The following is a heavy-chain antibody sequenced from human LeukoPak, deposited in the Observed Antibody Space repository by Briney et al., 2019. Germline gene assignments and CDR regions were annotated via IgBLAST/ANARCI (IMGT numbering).Heavy chain of an antibody. J-gene: IGHJ4*02. Sequence: GGSLRLSCAASGFTFSDYSMTWIRQAPGKGLEWVSYISSGARTTYYADSVKGRFTISRDNAKNSLYLQMNSLRAEDTAVYYCAKDYGGSSLFDYWGQGTLVTVSS. CDR1: GFTFSDYS. CDR3: AKDYGGSSLFDY. CDR2: ISSGARTT. D-gene: IGHD1-26*01. V-gene: IGHV3-11*01.